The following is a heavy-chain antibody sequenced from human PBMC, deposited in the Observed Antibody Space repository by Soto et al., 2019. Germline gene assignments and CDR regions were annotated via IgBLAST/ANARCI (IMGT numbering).Heavy chain of an antibody. V-gene: IGHV3-30*18. D-gene: IGHD6-19*01. CDR2: ISYDGSNK. CDR1: GFTFSSYG. Sequence: GGSLRLSCAASGFTFSSYGMHWVRQAPGKGMEWVAVISYDGSNKYYADSVKGRFTISRDNSKNTLYLQMNSLRAEDTAVYYCAKVRLGSGWTDYWGQGTLVTAPQ. CDR3: AKVRLGSGWTDY. J-gene: IGHJ4*02.